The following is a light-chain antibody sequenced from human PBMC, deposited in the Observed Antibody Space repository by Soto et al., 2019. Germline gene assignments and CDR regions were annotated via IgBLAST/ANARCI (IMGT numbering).Light chain of an antibody. J-gene: IGKJ5*01. CDR1: QSVSHY. CDR2: DAS. CDR3: QQCNNWPPIP. Sequence: EIVLTQSPATLSLSPGERATLSCRASQSVSHYLAWYQQRPGQAPRLLIYDASSRAPGIPARFSGSGSGTDFTLTISSLEPEDFAVYYCQQCNNWPPIPFGQGTRLEIK. V-gene: IGKV3-11*01.